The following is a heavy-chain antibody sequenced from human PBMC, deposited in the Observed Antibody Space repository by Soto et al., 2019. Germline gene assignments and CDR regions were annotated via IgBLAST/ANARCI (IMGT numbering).Heavy chain of an antibody. D-gene: IGHD3-22*01. CDR3: AKDRLLYYYDSSGYYPAAEYFQH. CDR1: GFTFSSYA. V-gene: IGHV3-23*01. Sequence: GGSLRLSCAASGFTFSSYAMSWVRQAPGKGLEWVSAISGSGGSTYYADSVKGRFTISRDNSKNTLYLQMNSLRAEDTAVYYCAKDRLLYYYDSSGYYPAAEYFQHWGQGTLVTVSS. J-gene: IGHJ1*01. CDR2: ISGSGGST.